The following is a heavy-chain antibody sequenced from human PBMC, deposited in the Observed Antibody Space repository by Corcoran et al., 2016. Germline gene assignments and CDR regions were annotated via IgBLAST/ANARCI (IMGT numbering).Heavy chain of an antibody. CDR2: IYHSGST. CDR1: GGSISSSNW. CDR3: ASCYYDFWSGYPTDAFDI. Sequence: QVQLQESGPGLVQPSGTMSLTCAVAGGSISSSNWWSWVRQPPGKGLEWIGEIYHSGSTNYNPSLKSRVTISVDKSKNQFSLKLSSVTAADTAGYYCASCYYDFWSGYPTDAFDIWGQGTMVTGSS. D-gene: IGHD3-3*01. V-gene: IGHV4-4*02. J-gene: IGHJ3*02.